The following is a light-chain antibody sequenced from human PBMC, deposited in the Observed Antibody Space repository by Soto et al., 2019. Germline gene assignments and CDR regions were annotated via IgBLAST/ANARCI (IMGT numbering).Light chain of an antibody. CDR3: GADHGSGGNFFYV. CDR1: SGYSNYK. J-gene: IGLJ1*01. CDR2: VGTGGIVG. V-gene: IGLV9-49*01. Sequence: QSVLTQPPSASASLGASVRLTCTLSSGYSNYKVDWYQQRPGKGPRFVMRVGTGGIVGSKGDGIPDRFSVLGSGLNRYLTIKNIQEEDESDYHCGADHGSGGNFFYVFGTGTKVTVL.